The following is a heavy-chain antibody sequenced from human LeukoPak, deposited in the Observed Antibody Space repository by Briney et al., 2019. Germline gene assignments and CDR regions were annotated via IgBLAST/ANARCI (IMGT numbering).Heavy chain of an antibody. V-gene: IGHV3-66*01. D-gene: IGHD6-13*01. CDR2: ISSAGAT. Sequence: PGGSLRLSCAASGFTVSSSYMSWVRQAPGKGLEWVSIISSAGATYYADSVKGRFTISRDNSKNTLYLQVHSLRDEDTAVYYCARDLEAANTYYFDYWGQGTMVTVSS. CDR3: ARDLEAANTYYFDY. J-gene: IGHJ4*02. CDR1: GFTVSSSY.